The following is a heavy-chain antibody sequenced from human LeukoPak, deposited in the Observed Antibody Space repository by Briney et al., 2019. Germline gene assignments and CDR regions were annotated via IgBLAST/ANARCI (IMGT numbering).Heavy chain of an antibody. CDR1: GFTVSSSY. Sequence: GGSLRLSCAASGFTVSSSYMSWVRQAPGKGLEWVAGISDSGGRTNYADSVKGRFTISRDNPKNTLYLQMNSLRAEDTAVYFCAKRGVVIRVILVGFHKEAYYFDSWGQGALVTVSS. CDR2: ISDSGGRT. D-gene: IGHD3-22*01. V-gene: IGHV3-23*01. CDR3: AKRGVVIRVILVGFHKEAYYFDS. J-gene: IGHJ4*02.